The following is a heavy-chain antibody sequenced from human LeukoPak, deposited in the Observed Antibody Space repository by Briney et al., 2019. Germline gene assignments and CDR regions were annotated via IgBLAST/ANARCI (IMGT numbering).Heavy chain of an antibody. J-gene: IGHJ4*02. CDR1: GGSISSTNW. CDR2: IYYSGST. V-gene: IGHV4-4*02. Sequence: PSETLSLTCAVSGGSISSTNWWSWVRQPPGKGLEWIGSIYYSGSTNYNPSLKSRVTISVDTSKSQFSLKLSSVTAADTAVYYCARGMLGGYTYGLGLTPAYYFDYWGQGTLVTVSS. D-gene: IGHD5-18*01. CDR3: ARGMLGGYTYGLGLTPAYYFDY.